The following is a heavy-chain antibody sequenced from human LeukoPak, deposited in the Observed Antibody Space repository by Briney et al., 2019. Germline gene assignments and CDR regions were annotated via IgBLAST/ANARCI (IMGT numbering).Heavy chain of an antibody. CDR2: IWYDGSNK. Sequence: GGSLRLSCAASGFTFSNYGMHWVRQAPGKGLEWVAVIWYDGSNKYYADSVKGRFTISRDYSKDTLYLQMNSLRAEDTAVYYCARSPPDTAMVLDYWGQGTLVTVSS. D-gene: IGHD5-18*01. CDR1: GFTFSNYG. CDR3: ARSPPDTAMVLDY. V-gene: IGHV3-33*01. J-gene: IGHJ4*02.